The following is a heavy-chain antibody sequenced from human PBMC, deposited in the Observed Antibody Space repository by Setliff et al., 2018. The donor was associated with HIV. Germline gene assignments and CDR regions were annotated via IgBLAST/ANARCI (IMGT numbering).Heavy chain of an antibody. J-gene: IGHJ6*03. D-gene: IGHD1-7*01. CDR1: GGSISSSNFY. Sequence: SETLSLTCTVSGGSISSSNFYWGWIRQPPGKGLEWIGTVYYSGTTYYNPSLKSRFTISVDTSKSQFSLNLSSVTAADTAVYYCARHRQGLTGSTPDYYMDVWGKGTTVTVSS. CDR3: ARHRQGLTGSTPDYYMDV. V-gene: IGHV4-39*01. CDR2: VYYSGTT.